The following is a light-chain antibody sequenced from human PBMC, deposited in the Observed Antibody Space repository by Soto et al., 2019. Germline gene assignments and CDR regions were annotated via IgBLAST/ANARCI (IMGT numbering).Light chain of an antibody. J-gene: IGKJ3*01. CDR3: QQYNTWPLT. CDR1: QSVSSN. CDR2: DAS. Sequence: EAVMTQSPATLSVSPGERPTLSCRASQSVSSNLAWYQQKPGQAPRLLIYDASTRATGIPARFSGSGSGTEFTLPISSLQYEDFAVYYCQQYNTWPLTFGPGTKVDIK. V-gene: IGKV3-15*01.